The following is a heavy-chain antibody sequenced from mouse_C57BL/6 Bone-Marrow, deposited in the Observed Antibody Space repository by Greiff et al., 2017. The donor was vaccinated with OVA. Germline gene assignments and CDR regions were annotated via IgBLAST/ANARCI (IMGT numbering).Heavy chain of an antibody. CDR1: GFTFSSYG. J-gene: IGHJ1*03. Sequence: EVKLVESGGDLVKPGGSLKLSCAASGFTFSSYGMSWVRQTPDKRLEWVATISSGGSYTYYPDSVKGRFTISRDNAKNTLYLQMSSLKSEDTAMYYCARPYYYGSSFGYWYFDVWGTGTTVTVSS. CDR3: ARPYYYGSSFGYWYFDV. V-gene: IGHV5-6*01. D-gene: IGHD1-1*01. CDR2: ISSGGSYT.